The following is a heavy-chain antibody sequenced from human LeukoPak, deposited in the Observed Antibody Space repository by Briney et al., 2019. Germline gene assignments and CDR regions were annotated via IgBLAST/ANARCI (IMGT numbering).Heavy chain of an antibody. D-gene: IGHD3-10*01. CDR2: IHYTGST. J-gene: IGHJ5*02. CDR3: ARGGYYGSGNDFRFDP. V-gene: IGHV4-59*01. Sequence: PSETLSLTCTVSGGSISSYYWSWIRQSPGKGLECIGYIHYTGSTNYNPSLKSRVTISVETSKNQFSLKLKSVTAADTAVYYCARGGYYGSGNDFRFDPWGQGALVTVSS. CDR1: GGSISSYY.